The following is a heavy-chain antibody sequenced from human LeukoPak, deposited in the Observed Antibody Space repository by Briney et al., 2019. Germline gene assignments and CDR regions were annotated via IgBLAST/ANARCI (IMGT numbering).Heavy chain of an antibody. Sequence: GGSLRLSCAASGFTFSSYSMNWVRQAPGKGLEWVSSISSSSSYIYYADSVKGRSTISRDNSKNMVYLQMNSLRTEDTAVYYCAREGPYSSGTFRYWGQGTLVTVSS. CDR2: ISSSSSYI. CDR1: GFTFSSYS. D-gene: IGHD6-25*01. V-gene: IGHV3-21*04. CDR3: AREGPYSSGTFRY. J-gene: IGHJ4*02.